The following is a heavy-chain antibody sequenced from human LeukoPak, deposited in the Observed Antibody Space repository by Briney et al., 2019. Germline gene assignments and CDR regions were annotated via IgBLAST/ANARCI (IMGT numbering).Heavy chain of an antibody. D-gene: IGHD1-26*01. Sequence: GGSLRLSCAASGFTFSNYGMHWVRQAPGKGLEWVAFIRSDGSNKYYADSVKGRFTISRDNSKNTLYLQMNSLRAEDTAVYYCAKDQLVGATTAFDYWGQGTLVTVSS. CDR2: IRSDGSNK. V-gene: IGHV3-30*02. J-gene: IGHJ4*02. CDR3: AKDQLVGATTAFDY. CDR1: GFTFSNYG.